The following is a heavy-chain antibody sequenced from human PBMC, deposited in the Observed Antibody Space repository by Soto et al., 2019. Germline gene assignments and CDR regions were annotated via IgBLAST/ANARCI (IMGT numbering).Heavy chain of an antibody. D-gene: IGHD5-18*01. V-gene: IGHV3-15*07. CDR3: VRDRDIYRDMVHADL. J-gene: IGHJ4*02. Sequence: GGSLRLSCAASGFTFSNAWMNWVRQAPGKGLEWVGRIKSKTDGGTTVYADSVRGRFTISADNAENSVFLQMNSLRDEDTAVYFCVRDRDIYRDMVHADLWGQGTLVTVS. CDR1: GFTFSNAW. CDR2: IKSKTDGGTT.